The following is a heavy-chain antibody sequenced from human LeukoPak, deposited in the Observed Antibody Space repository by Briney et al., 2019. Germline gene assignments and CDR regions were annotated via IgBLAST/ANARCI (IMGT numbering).Heavy chain of an antibody. CDR1: GGSISSYY. J-gene: IGHJ4*02. V-gene: IGHV4-59*01. CDR2: IYYSGST. D-gene: IGHD3-10*01. Sequence: SETLSLTCTVSGGSISSYYWSWIRQPPGKGLEWIGYIYYSGSTNYNPSLKSRVTISVDASKNQFSLKLSSVTAADTAVYYCARDQTYSGSGIYTYFDYWGQGILVTVSS. CDR3: ARDQTYSGSGIYTYFDY.